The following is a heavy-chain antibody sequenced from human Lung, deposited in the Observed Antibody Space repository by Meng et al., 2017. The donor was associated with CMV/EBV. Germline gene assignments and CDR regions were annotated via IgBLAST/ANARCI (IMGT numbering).Heavy chain of an antibody. Sequence: SGXXLVXPTQTLTLTCTFSGFSLSISRLAVGWIRQPPGKALECLGIIYWNDDKRYSPSLKSRLTITKDTSKNQVVLTMTNMDPADTATYYGAHARYSSFYYFNYWXQGKLV. CDR1: GFSLSISRLA. CDR2: IYWNDDK. V-gene: IGHV2-5*01. CDR3: AHARYSSFYYFNY. J-gene: IGHJ4*02. D-gene: IGHD6-13*01.